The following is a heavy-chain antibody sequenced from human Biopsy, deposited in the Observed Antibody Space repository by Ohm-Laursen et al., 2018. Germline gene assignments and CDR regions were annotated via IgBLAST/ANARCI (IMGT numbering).Heavy chain of an antibody. CDR2: IIPIPNVA. D-gene: IGHD1-26*01. Sequence: SVKVSCKASGDSFTSYAIGWVRQAPGPGLEWMGGIIPIPNVATYAQKFRGRITITADESTSTAYMELSSLTSDDTAVYFCARGEGSSWFDPWGHGTLVTVSS. J-gene: IGHJ5*02. CDR1: GDSFTSYA. CDR3: ARGEGSSWFDP. V-gene: IGHV1-69*10.